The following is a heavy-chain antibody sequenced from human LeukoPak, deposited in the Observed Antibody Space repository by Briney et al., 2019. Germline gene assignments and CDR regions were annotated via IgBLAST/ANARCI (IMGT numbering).Heavy chain of an antibody. CDR2: INHSGST. V-gene: IGHV4-34*01. J-gene: IGHJ6*02. CDR1: GGSFSGYY. CDR3: ARAGYSSSWSLYYYYGMDV. Sequence: SETLSLTWAVYGGSFSGYYWSWIRQPPGKGLEWIGEINHSGSTNYNPSLKSRVTISVDTSKNQFSLKLSSVTAADTAVYYCARAGYSSSWSLYYYYGMDVWGQGTTVTVSS. D-gene: IGHD6-13*01.